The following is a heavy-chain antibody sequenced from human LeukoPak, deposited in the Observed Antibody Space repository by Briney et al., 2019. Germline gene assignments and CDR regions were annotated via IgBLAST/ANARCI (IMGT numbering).Heavy chain of an antibody. CDR2: ISSSSSYI. CDR1: GFTFSSYS. CDR3: ARAKPFYGSGSAADY. V-gene: IGHV3-21*01. J-gene: IGHJ4*02. Sequence: GGSLRLSCAASGFTFSSYSMNWVRQAPGKGLEWVSSISSSSSYIYYADSVKGRFTISRDNAKNSLYLQMNSLRAEDTAVYYCARAKPFYGSGSAADYWGQGTLVTVSS. D-gene: IGHD3-10*01.